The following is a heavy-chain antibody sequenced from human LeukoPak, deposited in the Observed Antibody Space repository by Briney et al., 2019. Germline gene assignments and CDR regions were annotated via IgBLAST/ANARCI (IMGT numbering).Heavy chain of an antibody. CDR2: IYYSGST. D-gene: IGHD3-10*01. V-gene: IGHV4-30-4*01. CDR3: ARDGWFGELFWFDP. CDR1: GGSISSGDYY. Sequence: QTSQTLSLTCTVSGGSISSGDYYWSWIRQPPGKGLEWNGYIYYSGSTYYNPSLKSRVTISVDTSKNQFSLKLSSVTAADTAVYYCARDGWFGELFWFDPWGQGTLVTVSS. J-gene: IGHJ5*02.